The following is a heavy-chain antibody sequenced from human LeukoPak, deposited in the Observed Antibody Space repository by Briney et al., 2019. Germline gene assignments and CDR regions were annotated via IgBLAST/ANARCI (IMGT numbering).Heavy chain of an antibody. J-gene: IGHJ5*02. D-gene: IGHD1-26*01. CDR2: LHYSGST. CDR3: AMLSSGSYCGGLYNWFDP. V-gene: IGHV4-39*01. Sequence: PSETLSLTCTVSGGSISSSSYYWGWIRQPPGKGLEWIGSLHYSGSTYYNPSLKSRVTISVDTSKNQFSLKLSSVTAADTAVYYCAMLSSGSYCGGLYNWFDPWGQGTLVTVSS. CDR1: GGSISSSSYY.